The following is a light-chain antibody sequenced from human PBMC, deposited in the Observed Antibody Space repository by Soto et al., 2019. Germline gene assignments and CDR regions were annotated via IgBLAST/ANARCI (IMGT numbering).Light chain of an antibody. J-gene: IGKJ5*01. CDR1: QNINRW. Sequence: EIQMTQSPSTLSASVGDRVTITCRASQNINRWLGWYQQKPGKVPEVLIYSTSTLQPGVPSRFSGSGSGTDFTLTISGLQREDSGTYYCQQAYTFPITFGQGTRLEIK. V-gene: IGKV1-12*01. CDR2: STS. CDR3: QQAYTFPIT.